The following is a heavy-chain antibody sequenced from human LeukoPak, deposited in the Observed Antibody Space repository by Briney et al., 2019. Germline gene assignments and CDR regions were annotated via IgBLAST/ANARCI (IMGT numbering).Heavy chain of an antibody. Sequence: ASVKVSCKASGGTFTNYAISWVRQAPGQGLEWMGWINPNSGGTNYAQKFQGRVTMTRDTSISTAYMELSRLRSDDTAVYYCARDPGYSGYDLPDYWGQGTLVTVSS. CDR3: ARDPGYSGYDLPDY. J-gene: IGHJ4*02. CDR2: INPNSGGT. D-gene: IGHD5-12*01. V-gene: IGHV1-2*02. CDR1: GGTFTNYA.